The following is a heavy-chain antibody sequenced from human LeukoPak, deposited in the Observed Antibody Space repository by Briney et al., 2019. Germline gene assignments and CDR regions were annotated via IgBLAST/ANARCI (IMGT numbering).Heavy chain of an antibody. Sequence: KPSQTLSLTCTVSGGSISSYYWSWIRQPPGKGLEWIGYIYYSGSTNYNPSIKSPVTISVDTSKIQFSLKLSSVTAADTAVYYCARGGLQYDYWGQGTLVTVSS. V-gene: IGHV4-59*01. J-gene: IGHJ4*02. CDR1: GGSISSYY. CDR2: IYYSGST. D-gene: IGHD4-11*01. CDR3: ARGGLQYDY.